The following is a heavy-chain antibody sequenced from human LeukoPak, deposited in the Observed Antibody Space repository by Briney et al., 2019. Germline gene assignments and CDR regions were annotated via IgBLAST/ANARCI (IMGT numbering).Heavy chain of an antibody. V-gene: IGHV4-59*08. CDR1: GGSFSGHY. Sequence: SETLSLTCAVYGGSFSGHYWSWIRQPPGKGLEWIGYIYYSGSTNYNPSLKSRVTISVDTSKNQFSLKLSSVTAADTAVYYCASSYCSSTSCYFVFDYWGQGTLVTVSS. CDR3: ASSYCSSTSCYFVFDY. D-gene: IGHD2-2*01. J-gene: IGHJ4*02. CDR2: IYYSGST.